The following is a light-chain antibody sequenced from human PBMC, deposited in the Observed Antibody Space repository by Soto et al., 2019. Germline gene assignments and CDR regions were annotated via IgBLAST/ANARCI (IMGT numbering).Light chain of an antibody. V-gene: IGKV3-20*01. CDR3: QQYSSSPPFT. J-gene: IGKJ3*01. CDR1: ESITSTY. CDR2: GAS. Sequence: EIGLTQSPGTLSLSPGERATLSCRASESITSTYLAWYQQKPGQAPRLLIYGASSRATGIPDRFSGSGSGTDFTLTISRLEPEDFAVYYCQQYSSSPPFTFGPGTKVDIK.